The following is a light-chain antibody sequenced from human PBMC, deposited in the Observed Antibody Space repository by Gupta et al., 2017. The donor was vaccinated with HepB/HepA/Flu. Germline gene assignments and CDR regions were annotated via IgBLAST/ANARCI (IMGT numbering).Light chain of an antibody. Sequence: QSVLTQPPSVSGAPGQRVTISCTGSSSNIGAGYDVHWYQQLPGTAPKLLIYGNSNRPSGVPDRFSGSKSGTSASLAITGLRAEDEADYYCQSYDSSLSGYVCGTGTKVTV. CDR3: QSYDSSLSGYV. CDR1: SSNIGAGYD. CDR2: GNS. V-gene: IGLV1-40*01. J-gene: IGLJ1*01.